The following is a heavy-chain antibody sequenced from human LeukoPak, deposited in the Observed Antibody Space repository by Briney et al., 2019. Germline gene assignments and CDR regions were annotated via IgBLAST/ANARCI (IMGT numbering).Heavy chain of an antibody. CDR2: ISGSGGST. D-gene: IGHD6-19*01. Sequence: GGSLRLSCAASGCTFSSYAMSWVRQAPGKGLEWVSAISGSGGSTYYADSVKGRFTISRDNSKNTLYLQMNSLRAEDTAVYYCAKDIAVAGYYFDYWGQGTLVTVSS. J-gene: IGHJ4*02. CDR3: AKDIAVAGYYFDY. CDR1: GCTFSSYA. V-gene: IGHV3-23*01.